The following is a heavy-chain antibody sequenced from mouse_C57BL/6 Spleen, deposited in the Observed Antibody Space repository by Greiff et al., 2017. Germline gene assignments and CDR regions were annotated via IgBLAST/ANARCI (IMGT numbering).Heavy chain of an antibody. Sequence: VQLQQSGAELVMPGASVKLSCKASGYTFTSYWMHWVKQRPGQGLEWIGEIDPSDSYTNYNQKFKGKSTLTVDKSSSTAYMQLSSLTSEDSAVYYCARKDGDGYYWYFDVWGTGTTVTVSS. V-gene: IGHV1-69*01. CDR1: GYTFTSYW. D-gene: IGHD2-3*01. J-gene: IGHJ1*03. CDR3: ARKDGDGYYWYFDV. CDR2: IDPSDSYT.